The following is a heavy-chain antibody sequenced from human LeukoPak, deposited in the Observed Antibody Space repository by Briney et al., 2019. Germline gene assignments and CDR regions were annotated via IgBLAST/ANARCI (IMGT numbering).Heavy chain of an antibody. CDR2: ISAYNGNT. D-gene: IGHD6-13*01. CDR1: GYTFTSYG. V-gene: IGHV1-18*01. CDR3: ARVFRHSSSWYPAGDAFDI. J-gene: IGHJ3*02. Sequence: ASVKVSCKASGYTFTSYGISWVRQAPGQGLEWMGWISAYNGNTNYAQKLQGRVTMTTDTSTSTAYMELRSLRSDDTAVYYCARVFRHSSSWYPAGDAFDIWGQGTMVTVAS.